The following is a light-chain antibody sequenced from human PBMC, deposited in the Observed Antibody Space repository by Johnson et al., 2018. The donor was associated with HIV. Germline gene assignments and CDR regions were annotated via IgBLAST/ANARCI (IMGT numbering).Light chain of an antibody. J-gene: IGLJ1*01. CDR1: SSNIGNNY. Sequence: QSVLTQPPSVSAAPGQKVTISCSGSSSNIGNNYVSWYQQLPGTAPKLLICENNKRPSGIPDRFSGSKSGTSATLGLTGLQTGDEADYYCGTWDTSLSAPYGFGTGTKVTVL. CDR2: ENN. CDR3: GTWDTSLSAPYG. V-gene: IGLV1-51*02.